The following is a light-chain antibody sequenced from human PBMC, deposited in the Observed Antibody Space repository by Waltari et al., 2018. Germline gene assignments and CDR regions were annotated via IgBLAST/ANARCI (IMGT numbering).Light chain of an antibody. CDR2: SNN. CDR3: GTWDDSRSVWL. V-gene: IGLV1-44*01. J-gene: IGLJ3*02. CDR1: SSNIGTNP. Sequence: QSVLTQPPSASGTPGQRVTISCSGSSSNIGTNPVMWCQHLPGTAPKLLIYSNNRRPSGVPYRFSGSKSGTSASLAISGLQSEDEADYYCGTWDDSRSVWLFGGGTKLTVL.